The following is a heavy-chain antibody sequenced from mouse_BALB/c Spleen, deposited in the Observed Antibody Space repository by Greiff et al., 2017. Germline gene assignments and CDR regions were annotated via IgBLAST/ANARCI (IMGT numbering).Heavy chain of an antibody. V-gene: IGHV2-9*02. J-gene: IGHJ4*01. D-gene: IGHD1-2*01. CDR1: GFSLTSYG. CDR2: IWAGGST. Sequence: VQRVESGPGLVAPSQSLSITCTVSGFSLTSYGVHWVRQPPGKGLEWLGVIWAGGSTNYNSALMSRLSISKDNSKSQVFLKMNSLQTDDTAMYYCARDQLRLHAMDYWGQGTSVTVSS. CDR3: ARDQLRLHAMDY.